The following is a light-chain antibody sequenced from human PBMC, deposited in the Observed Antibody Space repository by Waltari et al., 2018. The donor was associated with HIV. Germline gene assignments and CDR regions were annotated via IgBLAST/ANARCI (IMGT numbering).Light chain of an antibody. CDR1: QDISNY. CDR3: QQYDNLVT. V-gene: IGKV1-33*01. CDR2: DAS. Sequence: DLQMTQSPSSLSASIGERVTINCQASQDISNYLNWYQQKPGKAHKLLIYDASSLETGVPTRFSGSVSATDFTFTISSLQPEDIATYFCQQYDNLVTFGGGTKVEIK. J-gene: IGKJ4*01.